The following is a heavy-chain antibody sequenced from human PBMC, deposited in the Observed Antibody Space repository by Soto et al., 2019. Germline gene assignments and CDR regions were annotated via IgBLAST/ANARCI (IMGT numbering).Heavy chain of an antibody. Sequence: EVQVVESGGGLAQPGGSLRLSCAASGFNFSPYWMNWVRQAPGKGLKWVSRIQSYGSNYADHYADSVKGRFTISRDNAKDALYLQMNSLRVEDTAVYVCARARGTPDAFDIWGQGTMVTVSS. CDR1: GFNFSPYW. CDR3: ARARGTPDAFDI. V-gene: IGHV3-74*01. J-gene: IGHJ3*02. D-gene: IGHD3-10*01. CDR2: IQSYGSNY.